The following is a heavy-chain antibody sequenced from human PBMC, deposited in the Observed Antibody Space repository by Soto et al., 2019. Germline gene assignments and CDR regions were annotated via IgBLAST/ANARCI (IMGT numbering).Heavy chain of an antibody. J-gene: IGHJ4*02. CDR3: ARANWYSEY. V-gene: IGHV4-59*11. CDR1: GGSINNHY. D-gene: IGHD7-27*01. CDR2: IYYPGST. Sequence: QVHLQESGPGLVKPSETLSLTCTVSGGSINNHYWSWIRQPPGEGLECIGYIYYPGSTNYNPSLKSRVTMSVDTSKNQFSLNLASLTAADTAIYYCARANWYSEYWGQGTLVTVSS.